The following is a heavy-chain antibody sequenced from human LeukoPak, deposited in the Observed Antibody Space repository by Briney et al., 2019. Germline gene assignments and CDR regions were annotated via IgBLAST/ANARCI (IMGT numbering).Heavy chain of an antibody. CDR2: ISVSGGST. D-gene: IGHD3-16*01. V-gene: IGHV3-23*01. J-gene: IGHJ6*02. CDR3: ARGGGLDV. Sequence: PGGSLRLSCAASGFTLSNFAMTWVRQAPGKGLEWVSVISVSGGSTYYADSVKGRFTISRDNSKNTLYLQMSNLRAEDTAVYFCARGGGLDVWGQGATVTVSS. CDR1: GFTLSNFA.